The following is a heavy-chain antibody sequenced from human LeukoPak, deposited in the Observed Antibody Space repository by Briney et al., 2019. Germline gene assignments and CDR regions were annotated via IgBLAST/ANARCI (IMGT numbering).Heavy chain of an antibody. V-gene: IGHV1-18*01. CDR3: ARDYYGSGSLNWFDP. J-gene: IGHJ5*02. Sequence: ASVKVPCKASGGTFSSYAISWVRQAPGQGLEWMGWISAYNGNTNYAQKLQGRVTMTTDTSTSTAYMELRSLRSDDTAVYYCARDYYGSGSLNWFDPWGQGTLVTVSS. D-gene: IGHD3-10*01. CDR1: GGTFSSYA. CDR2: ISAYNGNT.